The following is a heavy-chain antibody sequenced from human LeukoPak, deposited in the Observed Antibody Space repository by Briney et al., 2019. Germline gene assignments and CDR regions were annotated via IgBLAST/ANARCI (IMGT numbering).Heavy chain of an antibody. CDR2: IYYSGST. D-gene: IGHD1-1*01. V-gene: IGHV4-59*11. J-gene: IGHJ5*01. Sequence: SGTLSLTCTVSGGSISSHYWNWIRQPPGKGLEWIGYIYYSGSTNYNPSLTSRVTISVDRSKNQFSLKLSSVTAADTAVYYCARGKLQHWFDSWGQGTLVTVSS. CDR1: GGSISSHY. CDR3: ARGKLQHWFDS.